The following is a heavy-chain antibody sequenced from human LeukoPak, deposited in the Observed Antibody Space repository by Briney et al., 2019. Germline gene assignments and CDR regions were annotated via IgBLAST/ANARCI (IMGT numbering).Heavy chain of an antibody. CDR3: ARGINVLRFLEWLLYFDY. CDR1: GFTFSSYW. CDR2: IKQDGSEK. J-gene: IGHJ4*02. Sequence: GGSLRLSCAASGFTFSSYWMSWVRQAPGKGLEWVANIKQDGSEKYYVDSVKGRFTISRDNAKNSLYLQMNSLRAEDTAVYYCARGINVLRFLEWLLYFDYWGQGTLVTVSS. V-gene: IGHV3-7*01. D-gene: IGHD3-3*01.